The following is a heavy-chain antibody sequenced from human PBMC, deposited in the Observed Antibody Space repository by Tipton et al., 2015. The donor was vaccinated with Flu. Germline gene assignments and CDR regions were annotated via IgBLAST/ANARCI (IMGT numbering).Heavy chain of an antibody. CDR2: IYYSGST. J-gene: IGHJ4*02. CDR1: GGSISSSSYY. CDR3: ARDGYGDYYSY. V-gene: IGHV4-39*07. Sequence: TLSLTCTVSGGSISSSSYYWGWIRQPPGKGLEWIGSIYYSGSTYYNPSLKSRVTISVDTSKNQFSLKLSSVTAADTAVYYCARDGYGDYYSYWGQGTLVTVSS. D-gene: IGHD4-17*01.